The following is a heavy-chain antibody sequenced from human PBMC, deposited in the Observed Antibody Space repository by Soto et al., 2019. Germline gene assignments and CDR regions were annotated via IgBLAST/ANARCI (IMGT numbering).Heavy chain of an antibody. D-gene: IGHD6-13*01. CDR1: GFTFSSYW. CDR3: ARGDSSSWYPPFDY. Sequence: PGGSLRLSCAASGFTFSSYWMHWVRQAPGKGLVWVSRINSDGSSTSYADSVKGRFTISRDNAKNTLYLQMNSLRAEDTAVYYCARGDSSSWYPPFDYWGQGTLVTVSS. J-gene: IGHJ4*02. V-gene: IGHV3-74*01. CDR2: INSDGSST.